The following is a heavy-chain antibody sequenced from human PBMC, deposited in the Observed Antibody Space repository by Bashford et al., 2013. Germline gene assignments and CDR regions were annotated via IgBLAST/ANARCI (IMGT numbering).Heavy chain of an antibody. V-gene: IGHV3-33*01. CDR2: IWYDGTNK. D-gene: IGHD3-16*01. J-gene: IGHJ4*02. Sequence: VRQAPGKGLEWVAVIWYDGTNKYYADSVKGRFTISRDNSKNTLYLQMNSLRAEDTAVYYCASALGAYDSHTFDYWGQGTLVTVSS. CDR3: ASALGAYDSHTFDY.